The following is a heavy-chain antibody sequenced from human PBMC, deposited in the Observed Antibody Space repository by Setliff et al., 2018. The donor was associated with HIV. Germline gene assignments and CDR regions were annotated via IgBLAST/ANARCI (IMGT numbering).Heavy chain of an antibody. CDR1: GGSISTSNYY. J-gene: IGHJ2*01. D-gene: IGHD6-25*01. CDR2: IYYSGST. Sequence: PSETLSLTCTVSGGSISTSNYYWGWIRQPPGKGLEWIGSIYYSGSTYYNPSLKSRVTISVDTSKNQFSLNLSSVTAADTAVYYCARPSPGGGYNYWYFDLWGRGTLVTVSS. V-gene: IGHV4-39*01. CDR3: ARPSPGGGYNYWYFDL.